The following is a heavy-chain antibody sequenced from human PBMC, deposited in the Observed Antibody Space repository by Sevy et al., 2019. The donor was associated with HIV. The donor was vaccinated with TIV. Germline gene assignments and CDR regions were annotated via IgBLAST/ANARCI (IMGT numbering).Heavy chain of an antibody. D-gene: IGHD3-10*01. CDR1: GFTFSTYA. CDR2: ITISGGST. CDR3: AKDRVSGTYYTGDFDY. V-gene: IGHV3-23*01. Sequence: GGSLRLSCAASGFTFSTYAMTWVRQAPGKGLEWVSVITISGGSTYYADSVKGRFTISRDNSKNNLYLQMNSLRAEDTDVYYCAKDRVSGTYYTGDFDYWGQGTLVTVSS. J-gene: IGHJ4*02.